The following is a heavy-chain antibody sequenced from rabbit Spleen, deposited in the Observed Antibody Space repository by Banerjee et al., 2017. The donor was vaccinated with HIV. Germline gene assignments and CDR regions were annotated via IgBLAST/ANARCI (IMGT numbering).Heavy chain of an antibody. V-gene: IGHV1S40*01. D-gene: IGHD4-1*01. J-gene: IGHJ4*01. Sequence: QSLEESGGDLVKPGASLTLTCTASGFSLTSSDYMCWVRQAPGKGLEWIACIDAGASGFTYHASWAKGRFTISKTSSTTVTLQMTSLTAADTATYFCARDTSSGWGIVSFYFSLWGQGTLVTVS. CDR1: GFSLTSSDY. CDR2: IDAGASGFT. CDR3: ARDTSSGWGIVSFYFSL.